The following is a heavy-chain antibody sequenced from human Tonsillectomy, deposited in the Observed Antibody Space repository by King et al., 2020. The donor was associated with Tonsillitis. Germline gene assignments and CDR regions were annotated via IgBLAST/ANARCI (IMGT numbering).Heavy chain of an antibody. Sequence: VQLVQSGGGLVQPGGSLRLSCAASGFTFSSYAMSWVRQAPGKGLEWVSAISGSGGSTYYADSVKGRFTISRDNSRNKLYLQMNSRRAEDTAVYYCAKAGWGYDFWSGYYILGDHWGQGTLVTVSS. D-gene: IGHD3-3*01. J-gene: IGHJ4*02. V-gene: IGHV3-23*04. CDR2: ISGSGGST. CDR1: GFTFSSYA. CDR3: AKAGWGYDFWSGYYILGDH.